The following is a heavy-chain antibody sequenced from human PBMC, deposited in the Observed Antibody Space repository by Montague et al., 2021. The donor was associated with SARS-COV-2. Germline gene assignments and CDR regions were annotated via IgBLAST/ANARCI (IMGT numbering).Heavy chain of an antibody. Sequence: SETLSLTCTVSGGSISSSNYYWDWIRQPPGKGLEWIGSIYDSGSTYYNPSLKSRVTISVDTPKNHFSLKLNSVTAADTAVYYCARRGRKLLPVATTIGGFDIWGQGTMVTVSS. CDR1: GGSISSSNYY. D-gene: IGHD5-12*01. V-gene: IGHV4-39*02. J-gene: IGHJ3*02. CDR2: IYDSGST. CDR3: ARRGRKLLPVATTIGGFDI.